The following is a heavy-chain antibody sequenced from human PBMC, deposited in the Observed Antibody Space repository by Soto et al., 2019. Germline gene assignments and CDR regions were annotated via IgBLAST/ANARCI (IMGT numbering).Heavy chain of an antibody. Sequence: ASVKVSCKASGYTFTGYGISWVRQAPGQGFEWMGWISTYNGNTNYAQNLQGRVTMTTDTSTRTAYMELRGLRSDDTAVYYCARDLTYRSTVDNWGQGTL. V-gene: IGHV1-18*01. J-gene: IGHJ4*02. CDR3: ARDLTYRSTVDN. D-gene: IGHD6-13*01. CDR2: ISTYNGNT. CDR1: GYTFTGYG.